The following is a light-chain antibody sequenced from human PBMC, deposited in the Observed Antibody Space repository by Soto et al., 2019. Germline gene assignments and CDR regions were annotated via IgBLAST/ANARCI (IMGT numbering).Light chain of an antibody. CDR2: GAS. CDR3: QQYGSSPLT. Sequence: EIVLTQSPGTLSLSPGERATLSCRASQSVSSSYLAWYQQKPGQAPRLLIYGASSSATGIPDRFSGSGSGRDFTLTISRLEPEDYAVSYGQQYGSSPLTFGGGTKVEIK. J-gene: IGKJ4*01. V-gene: IGKV3-20*01. CDR1: QSVSSSY.